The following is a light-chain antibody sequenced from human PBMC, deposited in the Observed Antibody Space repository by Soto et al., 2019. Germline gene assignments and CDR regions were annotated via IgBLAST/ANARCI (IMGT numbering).Light chain of an antibody. J-gene: IGKJ2*01. Sequence: DIVMTQSPDSLAVSLGERATINCKSSQSLLYSSNNKNYLAWYQQKPGQPPKLLIYWASTRESGVPDRFSGSGSGTDFTLTISSLQAEDVAIYYCQRYYNGTPYTFGQGTKLEIK. CDR1: QSLLYSSNNKNY. CDR2: WAS. V-gene: IGKV4-1*01. CDR3: QRYYNGTPYT.